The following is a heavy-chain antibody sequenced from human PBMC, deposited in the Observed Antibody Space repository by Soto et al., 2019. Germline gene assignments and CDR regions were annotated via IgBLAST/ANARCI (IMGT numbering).Heavy chain of an antibody. CDR2: ISSSSSYI. CDR1: GFTFSSYS. V-gene: IGHV3-21*01. D-gene: IGHD3-10*01. Sequence: PGGSLRLSCASSGFTFSSYSMNWVRQAPGKGLEWVSSISSSSSYIYYADSVKGRFTISRDNAKNSLYLQMNSLRAEDTAVYYCARDSAPYGSDPYGMDVWGQGTTVTVSS. CDR3: ARDSAPYGSDPYGMDV. J-gene: IGHJ6*02.